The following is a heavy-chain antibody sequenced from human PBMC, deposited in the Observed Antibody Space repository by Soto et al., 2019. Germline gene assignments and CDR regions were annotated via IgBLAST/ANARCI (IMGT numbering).Heavy chain of an antibody. D-gene: IGHD6-13*01. CDR1: GGSFSGYY. Sequence: QVQLQQWGAGLLKPSETLSLTCAVYGGSFSGYYWSWIRQPPGKGLEWIGEINHRGSTNYNPSLKSRVTISVDTSKHQFSLKLSSVTAADTAVYYCARCKAAGTRLGEWFDPWGQGTLVTVSS. CDR3: ARCKAAGTRLGEWFDP. V-gene: IGHV4-34*01. CDR2: INHRGST. J-gene: IGHJ5*02.